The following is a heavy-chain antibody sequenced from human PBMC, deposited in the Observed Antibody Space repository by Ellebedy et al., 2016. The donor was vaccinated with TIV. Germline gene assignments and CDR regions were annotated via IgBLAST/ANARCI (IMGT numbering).Heavy chain of an antibody. CDR1: GFTFSSFA. Sequence: GESLKISCAASGFTFSSFAMHWVRQAPGKGLEWLSVISSDGSNTYHADSVKGRFTITRDNSKNTQYLQMNRLRTQDTAVYFCAKGSSSGFTYDRVGFEYWGQGALVTVSS. CDR3: AKGSSSGFTYDRVGFEY. J-gene: IGHJ4*02. D-gene: IGHD3-22*01. V-gene: IGHV3-23*01. CDR2: ISSDGSNT.